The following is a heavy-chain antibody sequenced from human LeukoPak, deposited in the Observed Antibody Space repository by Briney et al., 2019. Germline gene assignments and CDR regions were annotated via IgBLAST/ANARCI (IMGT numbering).Heavy chain of an antibody. CDR3: ASKVNDFWTGYYIFLDY. V-gene: IGHV4-4*02. CDR2: IYHSGST. Sequence: PSETLSLTCAVSGGSISSSNWWSWVRQPPGKGLEWIGEIYHSGSTNCNPSLKSRVTISVDKSKNQFSLKLSSVTAADTAVYYCASKVNDFWTGYYIFLDYWGQGTLVTVSS. D-gene: IGHD3/OR15-3a*01. CDR1: GGSISSSNW. J-gene: IGHJ4*02.